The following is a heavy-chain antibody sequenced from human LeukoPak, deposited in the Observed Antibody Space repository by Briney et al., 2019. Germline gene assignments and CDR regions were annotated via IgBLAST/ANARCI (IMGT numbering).Heavy chain of an antibody. Sequence: SETLSLTCTSSGGSISSYYWGWIRQPPGKGLEWIGSIYYSGSTYYNPSLKSRVTISVDTSKNQFSLKLSSVTAADTAVYYCARRGPLVHNWFDPWGQGTLVTVSS. CDR2: IYYSGST. CDR1: GGSISSYY. J-gene: IGHJ5*02. CDR3: ARRGPLVHNWFDP. V-gene: IGHV4-39*01.